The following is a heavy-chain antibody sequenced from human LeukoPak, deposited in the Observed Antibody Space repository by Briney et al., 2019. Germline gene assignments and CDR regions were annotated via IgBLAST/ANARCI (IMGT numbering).Heavy chain of an antibody. CDR3: ARDVQLERLLH. D-gene: IGHD1-1*01. J-gene: IGHJ4*02. Sequence: ASVKVSCKASGYTFTGYYMHWVRQAPGQGLEWMGWINPNSGGTNYAQKFQGRVTMTRDTSISTVYMELSRLRSDETAVYYCARDVQLERLLHWGQGTLVTVSS. V-gene: IGHV1-2*02. CDR2: INPNSGGT. CDR1: GYTFTGYY.